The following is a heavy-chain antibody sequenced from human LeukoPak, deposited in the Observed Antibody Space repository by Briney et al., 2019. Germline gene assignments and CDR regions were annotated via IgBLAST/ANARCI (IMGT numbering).Heavy chain of an antibody. Sequence: GGSLRLSCAASGFTFDDYAMHWVRQAPGKGLEWVSGISWNSGTIGYADSVKGRFTISRDNAKNSLYLQMNSLRAEDTALYYCAKEDRRGRHFDYWGQGTLVTFSS. V-gene: IGHV3-9*01. CDR3: AKEDRRGRHFDY. CDR1: GFTFDDYA. J-gene: IGHJ4*02. CDR2: ISWNSGTI. D-gene: IGHD3-16*01.